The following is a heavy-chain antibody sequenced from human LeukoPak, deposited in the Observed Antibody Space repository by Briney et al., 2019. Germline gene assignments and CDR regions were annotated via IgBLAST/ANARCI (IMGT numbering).Heavy chain of an antibody. Sequence: GGSLRLSCAASGFTFSDYYMSWIRQAPGKGLEWVSYISSSSSYTNYADSVKGRFTISRDNAKNSLYLPMNSLRAEDTAVYYCARDRSTGAFDYWGQGTLVTVSS. CDR1: GFTFSDYY. CDR2: ISSSSSYT. D-gene: IGHD7-27*01. J-gene: IGHJ4*02. CDR3: ARDRSTGAFDY. V-gene: IGHV3-11*06.